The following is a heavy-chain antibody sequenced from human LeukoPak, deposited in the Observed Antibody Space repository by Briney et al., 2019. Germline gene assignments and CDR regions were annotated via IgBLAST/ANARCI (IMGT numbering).Heavy chain of an antibody. Sequence: PSGTLSLTCAVSGGSISSSNWWSWVRQPPGKGLEWIGEIYHSGSTNYNPSLKSRVTISVDKSKNQFSLKLSSVTAADTAVYYCARDGGIQEGYSYGPGFDIWGQGTMVTVSS. V-gene: IGHV4-4*02. CDR3: ARDGGIQEGYSYGPGFDI. CDR1: GGSISSSNW. CDR2: IYHSGST. J-gene: IGHJ3*02. D-gene: IGHD5-18*01.